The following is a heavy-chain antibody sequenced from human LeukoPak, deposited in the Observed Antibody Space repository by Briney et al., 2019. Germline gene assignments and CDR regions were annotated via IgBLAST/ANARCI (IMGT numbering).Heavy chain of an antibody. Sequence: SVKVPCKASGGTFSSYAISWVRQAPGQGLEWMGRIIPILGIANYAQKFQGRVTITADKSTSTAYMELSSLRSADTAVYYCARVLNYYDSGFPFDSWGQGTLVTVSS. CDR3: ARVLNYYDSGFPFDS. D-gene: IGHD3-10*01. CDR2: IIPILGIA. J-gene: IGHJ4*02. CDR1: GGTFSSYA. V-gene: IGHV1-69*04.